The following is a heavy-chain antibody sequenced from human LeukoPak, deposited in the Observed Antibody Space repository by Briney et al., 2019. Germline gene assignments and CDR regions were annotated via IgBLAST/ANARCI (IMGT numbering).Heavy chain of an antibody. J-gene: IGHJ3*02. CDR2: IKQDGSEK. CDR3: AGNLYSSSWPDAFDI. Sequence: GGSLRLSCAASGFTFSSYWMSWVRQAPGKGLEWVANIKQDGSEKNYVDSVKGRFTISRDNAKNSLYLQMNSLRAEDTAVYYCAGNLYSSSWPDAFDIWGQGTMVTVSS. V-gene: IGHV3-7*01. CDR1: GFTFSSYW. D-gene: IGHD6-13*01.